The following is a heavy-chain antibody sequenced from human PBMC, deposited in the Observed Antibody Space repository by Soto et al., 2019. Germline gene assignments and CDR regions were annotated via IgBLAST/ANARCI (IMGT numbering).Heavy chain of an antibody. V-gene: IGHV1-3*01. Sequence: ASVKVSCKASGYTFTSYAMHWVRQAPGQRLEWMGWINAGNGNTKYSQKFQGRVTITRDTSASTAYMGLSSLRSEDTAVYYCARGLYNPFDYWGQGTLVTVSS. J-gene: IGHJ4*02. CDR1: GYTFTSYA. D-gene: IGHD1-20*01. CDR2: INAGNGNT. CDR3: ARGLYNPFDY.